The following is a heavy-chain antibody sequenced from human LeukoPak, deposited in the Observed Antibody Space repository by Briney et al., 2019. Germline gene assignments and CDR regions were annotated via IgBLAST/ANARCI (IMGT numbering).Heavy chain of an antibody. CDR1: GFTXXXXX. D-gene: IGHD5-18*01. V-gene: IGHV3-48*02. Sequence: GGSLRLSCAASGFTXXXXXXXWVRXXPXXXXXXXXXISSSSXXXXXXXXXXXXXTISRDNAKNSLYLQMSSLRDEDTAVYYCVTEREEIHLWLPDYWGQGTLVTVSS. CDR2: ISSSSXXX. CDR3: VTEREEIHLWLPDY. J-gene: IGHJ4*02.